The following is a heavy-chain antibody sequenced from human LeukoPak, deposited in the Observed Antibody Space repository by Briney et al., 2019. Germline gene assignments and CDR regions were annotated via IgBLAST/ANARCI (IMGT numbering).Heavy chain of an antibody. CDR3: AKVGFGELLPDY. CDR1: GFTFSSYG. J-gene: IGHJ4*02. Sequence: GGSLRLSCAASGFTFSSYGMHWVRQAPGKGLEWVAVISYDGSNKYYADSVKGRFTISRDNSKNTLYLQMNSLRAEDTAVYYRAKVGFGELLPDYWGQGTLVTVSS. CDR2: ISYDGSNK. D-gene: IGHD3-10*01. V-gene: IGHV3-30*18.